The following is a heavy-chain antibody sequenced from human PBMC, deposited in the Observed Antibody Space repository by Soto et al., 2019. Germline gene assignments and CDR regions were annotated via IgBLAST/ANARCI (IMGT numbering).Heavy chain of an antibody. V-gene: IGHV3-23*01. CDR2: ITGSGGGT. D-gene: IGHD6-19*01. CDR1: GFTFSSYA. CDR3: AKGGITVADYYFDY. J-gene: IGHJ4*02. Sequence: EVQLLESGGGLVQPGGSLRLSCAASGFTFSSYAMGWVRQAPGKGLEWVSAITGSGGGTYYADSVKGRFTISRDNSKNTLYLQMNSLRAEDTAVFYCAKGGITVADYYFDYWGQGTLVTVSS.